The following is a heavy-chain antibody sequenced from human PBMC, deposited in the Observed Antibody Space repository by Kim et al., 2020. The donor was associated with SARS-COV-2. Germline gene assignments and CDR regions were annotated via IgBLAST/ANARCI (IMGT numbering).Heavy chain of an antibody. D-gene: IGHD2-21*02. V-gene: IGHV3-48*02. CDR2: ISSSSSTI. CDR1: AFTFSSYS. Sequence: GGSLRLSCAASAFTFSSYSMNWVRQAPGKGLEWVSYISSSSSTIYYADSVKGRFTISRDNAKNSLYLQMNSLRDEDTAVYYCAGGCGGDCYPRLGFWGQGTLVTVSS. CDR3: AGGCGGDCYPRLGF. J-gene: IGHJ4*02.